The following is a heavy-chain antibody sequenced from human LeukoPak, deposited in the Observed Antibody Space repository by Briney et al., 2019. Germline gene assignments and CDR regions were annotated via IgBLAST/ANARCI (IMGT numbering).Heavy chain of an antibody. J-gene: IGHJ4*02. CDR1: GYTFTGYY. CDR2: FDPEDGET. V-gene: IGHV1-24*01. Sequence: ASVKVSCKASGYTFTGYYMHWVRQAPGKGLEWMGGFDPEDGETIYAQKFQGRVTMTEDTSTDTAYMELSSLRSEDTAVYYCATYGSRSYPFDYWGQGTLVTVSS. D-gene: IGHD3-10*01. CDR3: ATYGSRSYPFDY.